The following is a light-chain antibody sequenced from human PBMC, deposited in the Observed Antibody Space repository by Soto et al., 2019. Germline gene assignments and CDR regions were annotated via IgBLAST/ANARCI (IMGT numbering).Light chain of an antibody. CDR1: QSVSSSY. V-gene: IGKV3-20*01. CDR2: GAS. J-gene: IGKJ2*01. Sequence: EIVLTQSPGTLSLSPGERVTLSCRASQSVSSSYLAWYQQKPGQAPRLLIYGASSRATGIPDRFSGSGSGTDFTLTISRLEPEDFVVYYCQQYGSSPPYTFGQGNKLEI. CDR3: QQYGSSPPYT.